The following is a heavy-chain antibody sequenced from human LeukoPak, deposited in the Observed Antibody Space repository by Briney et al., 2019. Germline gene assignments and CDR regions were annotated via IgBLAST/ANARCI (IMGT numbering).Heavy chain of an antibody. CDR1: GFTFSGSA. Sequence: GGSLRLSCAASGFTFSGSAMHWVRQASGKGLEWVGRIRGKANSYATAYAASVKGRFTISRDDSKNTAYLQMNSLRAEDTAVYYCAKGYFDWLPQNDATDIWGQGTMVTVSS. J-gene: IGHJ3*02. D-gene: IGHD3-9*01. V-gene: IGHV3-73*01. CDR2: IRGKANSYAT. CDR3: AKGYFDWLPQNDATDI.